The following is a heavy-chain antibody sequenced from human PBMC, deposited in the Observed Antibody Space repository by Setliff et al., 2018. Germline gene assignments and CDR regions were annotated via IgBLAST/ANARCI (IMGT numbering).Heavy chain of an antibody. V-gene: IGHV4-31*03. D-gene: IGHD2-15*01. J-gene: IGHJ4*02. CDR3: ARASVVHAIAVGY. Sequence: ASETLSLTCTVSGGSISSGGYYWSWIRQHPGKGLEWIGYIYYSGSTYYNPSLKSRVTISVDTSKNQFSLKLDSVTAADTAVYYCARASVVHAIAVGYWGQGTLVTVSS. CDR2: IYYSGST. CDR1: GGSISSGGYY.